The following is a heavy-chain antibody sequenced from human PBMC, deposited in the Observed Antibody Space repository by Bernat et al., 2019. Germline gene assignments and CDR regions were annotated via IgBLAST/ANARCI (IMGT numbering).Heavy chain of an antibody. V-gene: IGHV1-3*01. CDR1: GYTFTSDA. D-gene: IGHD3-10*01. Sequence: QVQRVQSGAEVKKPGASVKVSCKAAGYTFTSDAMHWGRQAPGQRLEWMGWINAGNGNTKYSQKFQGRVPITRATSARTAYMELSSLSSDDTAVYYCARGPFGQGHFDYWGRGTLVTVSS. J-gene: IGHJ4*02. CDR2: INAGNGNT. CDR3: ARGPFGQGHFDY.